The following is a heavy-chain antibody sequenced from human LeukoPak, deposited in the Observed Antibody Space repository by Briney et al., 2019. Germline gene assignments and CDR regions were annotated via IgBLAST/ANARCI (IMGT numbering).Heavy chain of an antibody. CDR2: IYYNGST. CDR1: GGSISSSSSY. V-gene: IGHV4-39*01. D-gene: IGHD3-3*01. J-gene: IGHJ4*02. Sequence: SETLSLTCTVSGGSISSSSSYWGWIRQPPGKGLERIGSIYYNGSTYYNQSLKSRVTISVDTSKNQFSLKLSSVSGADTAVYYCARQFWSGYYPYFDYWGQGTLVTVSS. CDR3: ARQFWSGYYPYFDY.